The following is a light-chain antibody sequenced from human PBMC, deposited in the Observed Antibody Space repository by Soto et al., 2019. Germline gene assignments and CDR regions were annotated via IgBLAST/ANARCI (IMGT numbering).Light chain of an antibody. Sequence: QSALTQPPSASGSPGQSVTISCTGTSSDVGGYNFVSWYQQHPGKAPKLLIYEVSKRPSGVPDRFSGSKSDNTASLTVSGLQAEDEDTYSCSSFAGGNNLLFGGGTKLTVL. CDR2: EVS. CDR1: SSDVGGYNF. J-gene: IGLJ2*01. V-gene: IGLV2-8*01. CDR3: SSFAGGNNLL.